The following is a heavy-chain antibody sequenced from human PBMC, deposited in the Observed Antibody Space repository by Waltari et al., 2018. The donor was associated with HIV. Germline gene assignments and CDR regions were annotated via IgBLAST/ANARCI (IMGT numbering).Heavy chain of an antibody. CDR3: ARDRRVGAMGSSALDF. CDR2: ISYDGGNK. V-gene: IGHV3-30*14. Sequence: QVQLVESGGGVAQPGPSLRLSCAVSGFPFSSFAIHRIRRPPGLGREWVAVISYDGGNKYYVDSVKGRFTISRDNSKNTLYLQMSSLRPEDTAIYYCARDRRVGAMGSSALDFWGQGTMVTVSS. D-gene: IGHD1-26*01. CDR1: GFPFSSFA. J-gene: IGHJ3*01.